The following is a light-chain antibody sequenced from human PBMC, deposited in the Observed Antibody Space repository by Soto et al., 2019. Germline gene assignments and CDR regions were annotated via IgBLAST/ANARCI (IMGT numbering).Light chain of an antibody. V-gene: IGKV3-15*01. CDR2: GAS. Sequence: EVVMTQSPATLSMSPGERATLSCRASKSVSSSLAWYQQKPGQAPRLLIYGASTRATGIPDRFSGSWSETEFTLTISSLQAEDFAIYYCQQYNNWWTFGQGTKVEIK. CDR1: KSVSSS. J-gene: IGKJ1*01. CDR3: QQYNNWWT.